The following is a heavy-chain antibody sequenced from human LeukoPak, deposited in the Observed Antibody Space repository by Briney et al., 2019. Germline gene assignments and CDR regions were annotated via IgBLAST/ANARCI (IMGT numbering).Heavy chain of an antibody. CDR2: ISGSGGST. Sequence: GGSLRLSCAASGFTFSSYAMSWVRQAPGKGLEWVSAISGSGGSTCYADSVKGRFTISRDNSKNTLYLQMNSLRAEDTAVYYCASGASDYYGSAWFDPWGQGTLVTVSS. D-gene: IGHD3-10*01. CDR3: ASGASDYYGSAWFDP. CDR1: GFTFSSYA. V-gene: IGHV3-23*01. J-gene: IGHJ5*02.